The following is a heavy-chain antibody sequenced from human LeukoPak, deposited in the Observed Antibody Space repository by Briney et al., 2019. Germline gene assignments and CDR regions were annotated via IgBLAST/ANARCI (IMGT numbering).Heavy chain of an antibody. D-gene: IGHD2-15*01. J-gene: IGHJ4*02. CDR1: GFTFDDYT. CDR3: AKDGTLGYCSGGSCGNFDY. CDR2: ISWDGGST. Sequence: GGSLRLSCAASGFTFDDYTMHWVRQAPGKGLEWVSLISWDGGSTYYADSVKGRFTISRDTSKNSLYLQMNSLRTEDTALYYCAKDGTLGYCSGGSCGNFDYWGQGTLVTVSS. V-gene: IGHV3-43*01.